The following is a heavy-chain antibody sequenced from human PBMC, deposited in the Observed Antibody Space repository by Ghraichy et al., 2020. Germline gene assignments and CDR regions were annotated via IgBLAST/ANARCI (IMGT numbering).Heavy chain of an antibody. CDR3: ARECSSTSCYSYYYYGMDV. J-gene: IGHJ6*02. CDR2: ISAYNGNT. D-gene: IGHD2-2*01. Sequence: ASVKASCKASGYTFTSYGISWVRQAPGQGLEWMGWISAYNGNTNYAQKLQGRVTMTTDTSTSTAYMELRSLRSDDTAVYYCARECSSTSCYSYYYYGMDVWGQGITFTVSS. CDR1: GYTFTSYG. V-gene: IGHV1-18*01.